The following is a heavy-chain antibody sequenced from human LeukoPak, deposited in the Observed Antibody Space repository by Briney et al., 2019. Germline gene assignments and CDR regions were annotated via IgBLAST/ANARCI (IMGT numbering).Heavy chain of an antibody. CDR1: GGTFSGYC. Sequence: SETLSLTCAVYGGTFSGYCWSWIRQPPGKGLEWIGEINHSGSTNYNPSLKSRVTISVDTSKNQFSLKLSSVTAADTAVYYCARMDRGYSGYAPSNYFDYWGQGTLVTVSS. CDR3: ARMDRGYSGYAPSNYFDY. CDR2: INHSGST. J-gene: IGHJ4*02. V-gene: IGHV4-34*01. D-gene: IGHD5-12*01.